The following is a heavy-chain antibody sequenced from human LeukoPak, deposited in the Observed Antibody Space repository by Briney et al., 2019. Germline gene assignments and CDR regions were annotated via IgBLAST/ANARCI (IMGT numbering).Heavy chain of an antibody. CDR2: IYYSGST. Sequence: SETLSLTCTVSGGSISSYYWSWIRQPPGKGLEWIGYIYYSGSTNYNPSLKSRVTMSVDTSKNQFSLKLSSVTAADTAVYYCARHAYYYDSSGYYYYFDYWGQGTLVTVSS. V-gene: IGHV4-59*08. CDR3: ARHAYYYDSSGYYYYFDY. J-gene: IGHJ4*02. D-gene: IGHD3-22*01. CDR1: GGSISSYY.